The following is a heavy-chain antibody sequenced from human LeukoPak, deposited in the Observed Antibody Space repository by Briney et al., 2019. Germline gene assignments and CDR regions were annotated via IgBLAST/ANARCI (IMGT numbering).Heavy chain of an antibody. CDR2: ISYDGSNK. V-gene: IGHV3-30*18. CDR1: GFTFSSYG. Sequence: GGSLRLSCAASGFTFSSYGMHWVRQAPGKGLEWVAVISYDGSNKYYADSVKGRFTISRDNSKNTLYLQMNSLRAEDTAVYYCAKVGSYSGYSPGYYYYYYGMDVWGQGTTVTVSS. CDR3: AKVGSYSGYSPGYYYYYYGMDV. D-gene: IGHD5-12*01. J-gene: IGHJ6*02.